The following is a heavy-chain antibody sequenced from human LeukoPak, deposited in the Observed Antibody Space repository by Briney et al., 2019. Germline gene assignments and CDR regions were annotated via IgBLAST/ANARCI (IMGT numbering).Heavy chain of an antibody. CDR3: TSLEVAFDY. Sequence: GGSLRLSCVASGFTVCSDNINCVRQAPGKGLEWISYITSSGDATYYADSVKGRFIISRDNAKKSLFLQMNSLRGEDTAMYYCTSLEVAFDYWGQGTLVTVSS. CDR2: ITSSGDAT. D-gene: IGHD2-21*01. J-gene: IGHJ4*02. V-gene: IGHV3-48*01. CDR1: GFTVCSDN.